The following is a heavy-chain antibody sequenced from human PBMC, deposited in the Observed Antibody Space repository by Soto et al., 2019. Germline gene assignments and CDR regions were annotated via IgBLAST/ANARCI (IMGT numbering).Heavy chain of an antibody. V-gene: IGHV4-34*01. CDR3: ARSPSIGVRGVIIVYYGLDV. J-gene: IGHJ6*02. D-gene: IGHD3-10*01. CDR1: GGSFSGYY. CDR2: INHSGST. Sequence: SETLSLTCAVYGGSFSGYYWSWIRQPPGKGLEWIGEINHSGSTNYNPSLKSRVTISVDTSKNQFSLKLSSVTAADTAVYYCARSPSIGVRGVIIVYYGLDVWGQGTTVTVSS.